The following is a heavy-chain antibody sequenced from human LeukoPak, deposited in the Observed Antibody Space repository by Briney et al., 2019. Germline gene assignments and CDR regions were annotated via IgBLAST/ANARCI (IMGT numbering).Heavy chain of an antibody. J-gene: IGHJ4*02. Sequence: GGSLRLSCAASGFRFSNYAMSWVRQAPGKGLEWVSAISGSGVSTYYADSVKGRFTVSRDNSKNTLYLQMSSLRVEDTAVYYCATNPRLGGGDTAFVSWGQGTLVTVSS. CDR3: ATNPRLGGGDTAFVS. CDR2: ISGSGVST. CDR1: GFRFSNYA. V-gene: IGHV3-23*01. D-gene: IGHD2-21*02.